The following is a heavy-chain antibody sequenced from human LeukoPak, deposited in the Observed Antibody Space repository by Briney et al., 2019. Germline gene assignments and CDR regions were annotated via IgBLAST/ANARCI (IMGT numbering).Heavy chain of an antibody. CDR3: ASDRSIVSGSDGFDI. Sequence: GASVKVSCKSSGYTFTSYGISWVRQAPGQGLEWMGWISAYNGNTNYAQKLQGRVTMTTDTSTSTAYMELRSLRSDDTAVYYCASDRSIVSGSDGFDIWGQGTMVTVSS. CDR1: GYTFTSYG. D-gene: IGHD3-10*01. J-gene: IGHJ3*02. CDR2: ISAYNGNT. V-gene: IGHV1-18*01.